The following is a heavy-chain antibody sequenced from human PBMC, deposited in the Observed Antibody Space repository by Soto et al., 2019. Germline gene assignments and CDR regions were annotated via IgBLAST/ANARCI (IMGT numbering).Heavy chain of an antibody. J-gene: IGHJ4*02. Sequence: ASVKVSCKASGYTFTTYGISWVRQAPGQGLEWVGRIKTHSDNTKYAQKFQGRVTMTKDTSTSTVYMEVSSLRSEDTAVYYCAREPPNTSLFDCWGQGTQVTVSS. CDR3: AREPPNTSLFDC. D-gene: IGHD7-27*01. V-gene: IGHV1-18*01. CDR1: GYTFTTYG. CDR2: IKTHSDNT.